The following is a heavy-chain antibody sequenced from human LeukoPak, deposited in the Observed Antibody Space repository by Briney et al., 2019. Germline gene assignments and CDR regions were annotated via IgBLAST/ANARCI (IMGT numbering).Heavy chain of an antibody. D-gene: IGHD5-18*01. J-gene: IGHJ3*02. CDR2: INNDGSDA. V-gene: IGHV3-74*01. CDR1: GFTFTAFW. CDR3: TRGGYSHGFDI. Sequence: GGSLRLSCAASGFTFTAFWMHWVRQAPGKGLMWVSRINNDGSDAIYADSVKGRFTISRDNAQNALYLQMNSLRDEDTAVYYCTRGGYSHGFDIWGQGTMVTVSS.